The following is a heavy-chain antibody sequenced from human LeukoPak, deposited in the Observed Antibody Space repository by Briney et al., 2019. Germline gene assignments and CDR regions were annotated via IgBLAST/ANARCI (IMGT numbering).Heavy chain of an antibody. Sequence: SETLSLTCAVYGGSFSGYYWSWIRQPPGKGLEWIGEINHSGSTNYNPSLKSRVTISVDTSKNQFSLKLSSVTAADTAVYYCARPRHTSYGSGFAFDIWGQGTMVTVSS. CDR1: GGSFSGYY. D-gene: IGHD3-10*01. J-gene: IGHJ3*02. CDR3: ARPRHTSYGSGFAFDI. V-gene: IGHV4-34*01. CDR2: INHSGST.